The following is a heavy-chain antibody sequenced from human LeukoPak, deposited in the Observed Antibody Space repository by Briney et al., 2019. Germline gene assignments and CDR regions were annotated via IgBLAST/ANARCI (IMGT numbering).Heavy chain of an antibody. CDR2: INGVGTDR. CDR3: ARRSAAGGHYFDY. J-gene: IGHJ4*02. D-gene: IGHD6-13*01. CDR1: GFTFSRHY. Sequence: GGSLRLSCAASGFTFSRHYMHWVRQAPGKGLVWVSRINGVGTDRIYADSVKGRFTISRDNAKNSLCLQMNSLRAEDTAVYYCARRSAAGGHYFDYWGQGTLVTVSS. V-gene: IGHV3-74*01.